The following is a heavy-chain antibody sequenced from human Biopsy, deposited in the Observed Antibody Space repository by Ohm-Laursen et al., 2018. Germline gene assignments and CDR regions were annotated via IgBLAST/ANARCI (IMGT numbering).Heavy chain of an antibody. J-gene: IGHJ3*02. CDR1: GGSIDFKY. CDR3: ARWTPEYDSSRYYLDAFDI. CDR2: IYSSGST. D-gene: IGHD3-22*01. V-gene: IGHV4-4*07. Sequence: SETLSLTCSVSGGSIDFKYWTWIRQSADKGLEWIGRIYSSGSTNYNPSLKSRVTLSMDTSKRQFSLKLSFVTAADTAVYYCARWTPEYDSSRYYLDAFDIWGQGTKVTVSS.